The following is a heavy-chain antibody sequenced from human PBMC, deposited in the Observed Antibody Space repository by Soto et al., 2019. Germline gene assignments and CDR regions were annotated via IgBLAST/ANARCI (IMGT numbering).Heavy chain of an antibody. J-gene: IGHJ4*02. D-gene: IGHD3-22*01. CDR2: INIYGGGT. Sequence: QIHLEQSGPEVKKPGASVKVSCKASGYTFTSYGISWVRLAPGQGLEWMGWINIYGGGTNYAQKYQDRVTMTRDTSTNTFYLEMRSPTSDDTAIYYCARALYYYDNSGLAFWGQGTLVTVSS. CDR3: ARALYYYDNSGLAF. V-gene: IGHV1-18*01. CDR1: GYTFTSYG.